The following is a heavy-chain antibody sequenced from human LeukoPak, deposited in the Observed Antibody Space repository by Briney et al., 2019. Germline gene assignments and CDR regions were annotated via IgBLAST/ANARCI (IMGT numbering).Heavy chain of an antibody. CDR2: IRYDGSNK. D-gene: IGHD6-19*01. Sequence: GGSLRLSCAASGFTFSSYGMHWVRQAPGKGLEWVAFIRYDGSNKYYADSVKGRFTISRDNSKNTLYLQMNNLRAEDTAVYYCAKDPGIAVAGRPYYFDYWGQGTLVTVSS. CDR3: AKDPGIAVAGRPYYFDY. J-gene: IGHJ4*02. CDR1: GFTFSSYG. V-gene: IGHV3-30*02.